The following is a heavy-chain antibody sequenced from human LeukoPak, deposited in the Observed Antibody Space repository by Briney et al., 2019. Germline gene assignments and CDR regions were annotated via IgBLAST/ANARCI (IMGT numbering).Heavy chain of an antibody. J-gene: IGHJ5*02. D-gene: IGHD2-2*02. CDR3: ARVGCSSTSCYTSHGSDNWFDP. CDR1: GFTFSSYA. CDR2: ISYDGSNK. V-gene: IGHV3-30-3*01. Sequence: GRSLRLSCAASGFTFSSYAMHWVRQAPGKGLEWVAVISYDGSNKYYADSVKGRFTISRYNSKNTLYLQMNSLRAVDTAVYYCARVGCSSTSCYTSHGSDNWFDPWGQGTLVTVSS.